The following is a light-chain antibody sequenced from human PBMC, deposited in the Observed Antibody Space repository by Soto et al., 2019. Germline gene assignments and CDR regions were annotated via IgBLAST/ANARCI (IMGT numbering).Light chain of an antibody. V-gene: IGKV3-20*01. J-gene: IGKJ1*01. CDR1: QIVSSGY. CDR3: HQYASPLWT. Sequence: EIVMTQSPDTLSFSPGERASLSCRASQIVSSGYLAWYQQKPGQAPRLLIYGASSRATDIPDRFSGSGSRTEFTLTISGLEPEDIGVYFCHQYASPLWTFGQGTKVDIK. CDR2: GAS.